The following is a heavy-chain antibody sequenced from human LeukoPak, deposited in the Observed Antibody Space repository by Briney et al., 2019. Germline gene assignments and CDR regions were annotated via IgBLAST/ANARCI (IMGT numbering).Heavy chain of an antibody. CDR1: GFTFSSYG. Sequence: GRSLRLSCAASGFTFSSYGMHWVRQAPGKGLEWVAVISYDGSNKYYADSVKGRFTISRDNSKNTLYLRMNSLRAEDTAVYYCAKSAAITMIVVVEIDYWGQGTLVTVSS. CDR2: ISYDGSNK. J-gene: IGHJ4*02. CDR3: AKSAAITMIVVVEIDY. V-gene: IGHV3-30*18. D-gene: IGHD3-22*01.